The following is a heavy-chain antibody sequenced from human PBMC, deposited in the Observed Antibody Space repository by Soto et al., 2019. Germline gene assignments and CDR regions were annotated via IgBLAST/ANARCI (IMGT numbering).Heavy chain of an antibody. CDR3: ARFNWYFDL. J-gene: IGHJ2*01. V-gene: IGHV4-59*08. CDR2: IYYSGST. CDR1: GGSISSYY. Sequence: QVQLQESGPGLVKPSETLSLTCTVSGGSISSYYWCWIRQPPGKGLEWDGYIYYSGSTNYNPSRKDRVTISVDTTKSQFSLKLVSVTAADTAVYYCARFNWYFDLWGRGTLVTVSS.